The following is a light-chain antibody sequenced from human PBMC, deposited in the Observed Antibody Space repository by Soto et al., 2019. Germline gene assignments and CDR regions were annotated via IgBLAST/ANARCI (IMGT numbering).Light chain of an antibody. CDR3: QQCELLPVN. V-gene: IGKV1-33*01. CDR1: QDISYY. J-gene: IGKJ4*01. CDR2: DAS. Sequence: DIQFTQSPSSLSASVVDRVTITFQASQDISYYVNSYQHKSGQAPKLLIFDASNLETGVPSRFSGSGSGTDFTFTISSLQPEDIATYYCQQCELLPVNFGGGTKVDIK.